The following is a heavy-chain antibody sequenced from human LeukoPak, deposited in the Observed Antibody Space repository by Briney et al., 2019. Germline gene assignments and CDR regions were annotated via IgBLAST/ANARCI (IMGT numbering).Heavy chain of an antibody. CDR3: AKAGIGVVGYFDY. CDR1: GFTFSSYA. Sequence: GGSLRLSCAASGFTFSSYAMSWVRQAPGKGLEWFSAIRGSGGGTYHADSVKGRFTISRDNSKNTLYLQMNSLRDENTALYYCAKAGIGVVGYFDYWGQGTLVTVSS. J-gene: IGHJ4*02. V-gene: IGHV3-23*01. CDR2: IRGSGGGT. D-gene: IGHD6-19*01.